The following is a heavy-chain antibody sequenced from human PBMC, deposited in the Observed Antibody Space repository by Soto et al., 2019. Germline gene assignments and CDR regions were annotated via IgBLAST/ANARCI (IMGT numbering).Heavy chain of an antibody. V-gene: IGHV4-4*02. CDR2: IYHSGST. Sequence: QVQLQESGPGLVKPSGTLSVTCAVSGGSISSSNWWNWVRQPPGKGLEWIGEIYHSGSTNYNPSLRSRVTISLDKSKHQFSLRVKSVTAADTAEYYCARAWPSVDSYGSGVMDVWGQGTTVTVSS. D-gene: IGHD5-18*01. J-gene: IGHJ6*02. CDR3: ARAWPSVDSYGSGVMDV. CDR1: GGSISSSNW.